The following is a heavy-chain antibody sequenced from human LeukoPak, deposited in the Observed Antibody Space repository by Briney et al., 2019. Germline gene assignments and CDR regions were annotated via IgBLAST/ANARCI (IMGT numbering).Heavy chain of an antibody. CDR3: ARGPGSTMVRGGDYYYMDV. Sequence: SETLSLTCAVYGGSFSGYYWSWIRQPPGKGLEWIGEINHSGSTNYNPSLKSRVTISVDTSKNQFSLKLSSVTAADTAVYYCARGPGSTMVRGGDYYYMDVWGKGTTVTVSS. D-gene: IGHD3-10*01. CDR2: INHSGST. CDR1: GGSFSGYY. J-gene: IGHJ6*03. V-gene: IGHV4-34*01.